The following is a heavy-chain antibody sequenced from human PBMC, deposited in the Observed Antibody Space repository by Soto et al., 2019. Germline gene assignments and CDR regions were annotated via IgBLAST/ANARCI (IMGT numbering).Heavy chain of an antibody. CDR3: AREATYSDL. D-gene: IGHD5-12*01. V-gene: IGHV3-7*01. J-gene: IGHJ2*01. CDR1: GFTFSSYW. CDR2: IKQEGSEK. Sequence: EVQLVESGGGLVQPGGSLRLSCAASGFTFSSYWMTWVRQAPGKGLEWVANIKQEGSEKYYVNSVKGRFTISRDNAKSSLYLQMNSLRAEDTAVYYCAREATYSDLWGRGTLVTVSS.